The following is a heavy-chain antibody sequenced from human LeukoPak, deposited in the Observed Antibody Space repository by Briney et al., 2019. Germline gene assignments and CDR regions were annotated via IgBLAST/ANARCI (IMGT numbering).Heavy chain of an antibody. Sequence: PSETLSLTCAVYGGSFSGYYWSWIRQPPGKGLEWIATIYYSGSTFYNPSLKSRVTISIDTSKNQFSLKLSSVTAADTAVYYCARRGSHYALDVWGQGTTVTVAS. V-gene: IGHV4-34*01. CDR1: GGSFSGYY. J-gene: IGHJ6*02. D-gene: IGHD3-10*01. CDR2: IYYSGST. CDR3: ARRGSHYALDV.